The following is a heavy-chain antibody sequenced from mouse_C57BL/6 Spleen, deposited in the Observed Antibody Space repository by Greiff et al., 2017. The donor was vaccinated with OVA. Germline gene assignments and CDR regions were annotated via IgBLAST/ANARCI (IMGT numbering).Heavy chain of an antibody. J-gene: IGHJ2*01. CDR1: GFTFSDYG. Sequence: EVKLMESGGGLVKPGGSLKLSCAASGFTFSDYGMHWVRQAPEKGLEWVAYISSGSSTIYYADTVKGRFTISRDNAKNTLFLQMTSLRSEDTAMYYCARRTGTGYFDYWGQGTTLTVSS. CDR3: ARRTGTGYFDY. D-gene: IGHD4-1*01. V-gene: IGHV5-17*01. CDR2: ISSGSSTI.